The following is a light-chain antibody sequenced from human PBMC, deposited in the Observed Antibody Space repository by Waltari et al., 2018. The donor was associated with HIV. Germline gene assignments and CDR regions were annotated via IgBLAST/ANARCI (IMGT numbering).Light chain of an antibody. V-gene: IGLV2-8*01. Sequence: QSALPQPPSASGSPGPSVTISCTGTSGDVGGYNYVSWYQQHPGKAPKLMIYEVSKRPSGVPDRFSGSKSGNTASLTVSGLQAEDEADYYCSSYAGSNNVVFGGGTKLTVL. CDR3: SSYAGSNNVV. J-gene: IGLJ2*01. CDR1: SGDVGGYNY. CDR2: EVS.